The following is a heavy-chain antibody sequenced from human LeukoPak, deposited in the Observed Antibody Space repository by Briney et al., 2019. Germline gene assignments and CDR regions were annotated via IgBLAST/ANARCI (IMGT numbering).Heavy chain of an antibody. Sequence: GGSLRLSCAASGITFSNYAMNWVRQTPGKGLEWVSAISGSGIRTYYADSVKGRFTISRDNSKNTLYLQMNSLRAEDTAVYYCAKVGTYYYDSSGYWDYYYMDVWGKGTTVTVSS. CDR3: AKVGTYYYDSSGYWDYYYMDV. J-gene: IGHJ6*03. V-gene: IGHV3-23*01. CDR2: ISGSGIRT. CDR1: GITFSNYA. D-gene: IGHD3-22*01.